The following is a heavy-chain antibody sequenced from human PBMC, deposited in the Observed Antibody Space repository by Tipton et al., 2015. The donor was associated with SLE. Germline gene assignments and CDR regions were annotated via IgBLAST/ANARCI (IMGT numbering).Heavy chain of an antibody. CDR2: INPSGGST. D-gene: IGHD2-15*01. J-gene: IGHJ6*03. Sequence: QLVQSGAEVKKPGASVKVSCKASGYTFTSYYMHWVRQAPGQGLEWMGIINPSGGSTSYAQKFQGRVTMTRDTSTSTVYMELSSLRSEDTAVYYCARGLRRAAKGYYYMDVWGKGTTVTVSS. CDR3: ARGLRRAAKGYYYMDV. CDR1: GYTFTSYY. V-gene: IGHV1-46*01.